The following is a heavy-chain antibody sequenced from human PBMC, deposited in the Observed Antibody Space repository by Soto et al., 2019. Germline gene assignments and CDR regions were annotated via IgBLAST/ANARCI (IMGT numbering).Heavy chain of an antibody. J-gene: IGHJ4*02. Sequence: LSLTCAVYGGSFSDHFWTWIRQSPGKGLEWIGDVNHRGSTSYNPSLKSRVTMSLDSSKNQFSLSLSSVTAADTAVYYCARILVGAFDFWGQGVLVTVSS. V-gene: IGHV4-34*01. CDR2: VNHRGST. CDR3: ARILVGAFDF. D-gene: IGHD1-26*01. CDR1: GGSFSDHF.